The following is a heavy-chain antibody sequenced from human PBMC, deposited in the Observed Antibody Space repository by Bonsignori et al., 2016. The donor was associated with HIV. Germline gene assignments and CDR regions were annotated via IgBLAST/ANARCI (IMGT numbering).Heavy chain of an antibody. D-gene: IGHD3-16*02. CDR2: IIPILGIA. Sequence: WVRQAPGQGLEWMGGIIPILGIANYAQKFQGRVTITADESTSTAYMELSSLRSEDTAVYYCGIRKTFGGVIVDYYFDYWGQGTLVTVSS. CDR3: GIRKTFGGVIVDYYFDY. V-gene: IGHV1-69*10. J-gene: IGHJ4*02.